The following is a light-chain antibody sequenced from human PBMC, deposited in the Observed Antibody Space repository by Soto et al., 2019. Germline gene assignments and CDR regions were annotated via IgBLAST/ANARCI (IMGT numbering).Light chain of an antibody. CDR2: HAS. J-gene: IGKJ2*01. CDR1: QSLNTN. CDR3: QQYGSSPAEVYT. V-gene: IGKV3-20*01. Sequence: EIVLTQSPGTLSLSPGERATLSCRASQSLNTNLAWYQQKSGQAPRLLIYHASSRVTGLPDRFRGSGAGTDFTLTISRLEPEDLAVYYCQQYGSSPAEVYTFGQGTKLEIK.